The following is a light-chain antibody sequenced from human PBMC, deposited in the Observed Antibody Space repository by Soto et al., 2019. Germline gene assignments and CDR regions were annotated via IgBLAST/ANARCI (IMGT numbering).Light chain of an antibody. CDR1: SSNIGAGYD. CDR3: QSYDRSLSGYVV. V-gene: IGLV1-40*01. Sequence: QSVLTQPPSVSGAPGQRVTISCTGSSSNIGAGYDVHWYQQLPGTAPKLLIYGNSNRPSGVPDRFSGSKSGPSASLAITGLQAEDEAVYYCQSYDRSLSGYVVFGGGTKLTVL. CDR2: GNS. J-gene: IGLJ2*01.